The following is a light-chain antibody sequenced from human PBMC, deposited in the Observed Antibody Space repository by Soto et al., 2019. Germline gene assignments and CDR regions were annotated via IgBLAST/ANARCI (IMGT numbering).Light chain of an antibody. Sequence: DIVLTQSPLSLPVTPGEPASISCRSSQSLLHSNGYNYLSWYLQKPGQSPQLLIYLGSNRASGVPERFSGSESATFFTLKIRRVEAEDVGLFYFRQPLQTPPNIFGPGSKLEIK. J-gene: IGKJ2*01. CDR2: LGS. CDR3: RQPLQTPPNI. CDR1: QSLLHSNGYNY. V-gene: IGKV2-28*01.